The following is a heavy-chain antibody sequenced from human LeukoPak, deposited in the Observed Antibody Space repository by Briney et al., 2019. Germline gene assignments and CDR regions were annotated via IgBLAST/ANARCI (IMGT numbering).Heavy chain of an antibody. D-gene: IGHD3-3*01. CDR1: GGTFSSYA. V-gene: IGHV1-69*13. CDR2: IIPIFGTA. Sequence: GASVKVSCKASGGTFSSYAISWVRQAPGQGLEWMGGIIPIFGTANYAQKFQGRVTITADESTSTAYMELSSLRSEDTAVYYCASNYDFWSGYYRTLYYYYYGMDVWGQGTTVTVSS. J-gene: IGHJ6*02. CDR3: ASNYDFWSGYYRTLYYYYYGMDV.